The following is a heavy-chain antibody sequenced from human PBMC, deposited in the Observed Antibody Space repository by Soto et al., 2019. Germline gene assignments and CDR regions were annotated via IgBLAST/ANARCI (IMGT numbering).Heavy chain of an antibody. Sequence: EVQLLESGGGLVQPGGSLRLSCAASGFTFSTYGMGWVRQAPEKGLEWVSYSGSGGSTYYAGSVRGRLTISRDNSRNTLYLPVNRLRGEDTGVYYCAKHNEGNTALDYLGQGTLVTVSS. CDR2: YSGSGGST. J-gene: IGHJ4*02. CDR3: AKHNEGNTALDY. CDR1: GFTFSTYG. V-gene: IGHV3-23*01. D-gene: IGHD2-2*02.